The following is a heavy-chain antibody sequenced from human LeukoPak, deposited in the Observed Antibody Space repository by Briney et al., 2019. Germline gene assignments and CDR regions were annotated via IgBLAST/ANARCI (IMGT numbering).Heavy chain of an antibody. CDR3: ASGRGATGGWFDP. Sequence: PSETLSLTCTVSGGSINNYFWSWIRQPAGKGLEWIGRIYTSGNTNYNPSLKSRVTMSVDTSKNQFSLKLPSVTAADTAVYYCASGRGATGGWFDPWGQGTQVTVSS. D-gene: IGHD1-26*01. CDR1: GGSINNYF. J-gene: IGHJ5*02. V-gene: IGHV4-4*07. CDR2: IYTSGNT.